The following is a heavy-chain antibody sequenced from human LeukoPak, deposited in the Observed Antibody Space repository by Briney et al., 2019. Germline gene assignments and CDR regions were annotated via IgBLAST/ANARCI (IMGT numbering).Heavy chain of an antibody. V-gene: IGHV4-59*01. CDR3: ARLTGYDWESSYDY. J-gene: IGHJ4*02. CDR1: GGSISSYY. D-gene: IGHD5-12*01. Sequence: SETLSLTCTVSGGSISSYYWSWIRQPPGKGPEWIGYTYYSGSTNYNPSLKSRVTISVDTSKNQFSLKLSSVTAADTAVYYCARLTGYDWESSYDYWGQGTLVTVSS. CDR2: TYYSGST.